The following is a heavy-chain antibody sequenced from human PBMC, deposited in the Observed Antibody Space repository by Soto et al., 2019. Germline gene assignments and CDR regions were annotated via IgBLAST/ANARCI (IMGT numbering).Heavy chain of an antibody. CDR3: ARVAIAAAGAFDY. J-gene: IGHJ4*02. CDR2: IYYSGST. CDR1: GGSISSYY. Sequence: QVQLQESGPGLVKPSETLSLTCTVSGGSISSYYWSWIRQPPGKGLEWIGYIYYSGSTNYNPSLKSRVTISVDTSKNQFSLKLSSVTAADTAVYYCARVAIAAAGAFDYWGQETLVTVSS. D-gene: IGHD6-13*01. V-gene: IGHV4-59*01.